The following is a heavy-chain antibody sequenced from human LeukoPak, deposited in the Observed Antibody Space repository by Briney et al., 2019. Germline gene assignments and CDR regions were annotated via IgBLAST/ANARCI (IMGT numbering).Heavy chain of an antibody. D-gene: IGHD1-20*01. J-gene: IGHJ2*01. CDR2: IYYSGST. CDR3: ARVLLTAPSYWYFDL. V-gene: IGHV4-59*01. CDR1: GGSISSYY. Sequence: SETLSLTCTVSGGSISSYYWSWIRQPPGKGLEWVGYIYYSGSTSYNPSLKSRVTISVDTSKNQFSLKLSSVTAADTAVYYCARVLLTAPSYWYFDLWGRGTLVTVSS.